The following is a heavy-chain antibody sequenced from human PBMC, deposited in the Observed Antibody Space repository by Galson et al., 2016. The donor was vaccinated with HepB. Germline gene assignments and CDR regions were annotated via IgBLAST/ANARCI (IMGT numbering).Heavy chain of an antibody. CDR3: SMGGKLGHCRGGSCYSGFDY. D-gene: IGHD2-15*01. CDR2: IRSKHYGGTA. CDR1: GLTFGDYG. V-gene: IGHV3-49*04. Sequence: SLRLSCAVSGLTFGDYGINWVRQAPGKGLEWVGYIRSKHYGGTAEYAASVKGRFIISRDDSKSIAYLQINTLNIEDTAVYYCSMGGKLGHCRGGSCYSGFDYWGHGTLVTVSA. J-gene: IGHJ4*01.